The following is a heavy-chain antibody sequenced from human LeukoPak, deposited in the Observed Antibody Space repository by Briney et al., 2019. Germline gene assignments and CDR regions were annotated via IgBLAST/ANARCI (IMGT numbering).Heavy chain of an antibody. V-gene: IGHV2-5*02. Sequence: SGPTLVKPTQTLTLTCTFSGFSLSTTGVGVGWVRQPPGKALEWLALIYWDDDERYSPSLKSRLTITKDTSKNQVVLTMTNMDPVDTTTYYCAHRLRGSGSSWPFDSWGQGTLVTVSS. CDR3: AHRLRGSGSSWPFDS. D-gene: IGHD3-10*01. CDR2: IYWDDDE. J-gene: IGHJ4*02. CDR1: GFSLSTTGVG.